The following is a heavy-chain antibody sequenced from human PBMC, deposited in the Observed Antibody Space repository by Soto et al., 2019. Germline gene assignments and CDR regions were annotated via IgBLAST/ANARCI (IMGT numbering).Heavy chain of an antibody. Sequence: SETLSLTCTVSGGSISSYYWSWIRQPPGKGLEWIGDIYYSGSTNYNPSLKSRDNISEDTSKNQLSLKLRSVTAADTAVYYCGKDADYWGQGTLVTVSS. V-gene: IGHV4-59*08. CDR2: IYYSGST. CDR3: GKDADY. CDR1: GGSISSYY. J-gene: IGHJ4*02.